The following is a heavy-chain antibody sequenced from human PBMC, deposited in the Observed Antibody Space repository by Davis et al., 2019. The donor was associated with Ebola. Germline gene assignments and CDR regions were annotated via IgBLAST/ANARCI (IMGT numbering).Heavy chain of an antibody. CDR2: INAGNGNT. D-gene: IGHD2-8*01. V-gene: IGHV1-3*01. J-gene: IGHJ5*02. CDR3: ASATVGYCTNGVCYGGWFDP. Sequence: AASVKVSCKASGYTFTSYAMHWVRQAPGQRLEWMGWINAGNGNTKYSQKFQGRVTITRDTSASTAYMELSSLRSEDTAVYYCASATVGYCTNGVCYGGWFDPWGQGTLVTVSS. CDR1: GYTFTSYA.